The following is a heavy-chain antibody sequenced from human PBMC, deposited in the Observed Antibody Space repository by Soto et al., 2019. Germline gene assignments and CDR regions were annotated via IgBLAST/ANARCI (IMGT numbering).Heavy chain of an antibody. V-gene: IGHV4-4*02. CDR3: ASRVYSANDPNEIDQ. Sequence: QVQLQESGPGLVTPSGTLSLTCGVSGDSVASRNWWTWVRQTPGRGLEWIGETYHSGGSTYHPSLKSRATISVDKPENRFSLKLTSVTAADTAVYYCASRVYSANDPNEIDQWGQGILVTVSS. CDR1: GDSVASRNW. CDR2: TYHSGGS. D-gene: IGHD5-12*01. J-gene: IGHJ4*02.